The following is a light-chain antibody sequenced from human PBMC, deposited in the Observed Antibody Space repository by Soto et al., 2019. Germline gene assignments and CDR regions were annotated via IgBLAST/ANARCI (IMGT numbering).Light chain of an antibody. CDR1: QGISNY. V-gene: IGKV1-9*01. Sequence: DIQLTQSPSFLSASVGDRVTFTCRASQGISNYLAWYQQKPGKAPKLLIYAASTLQSGVPSRFSGSGSGTEFTLTISSLQPEDFATYYCQQLDGYLAFGGGTKVEIK. CDR2: AAS. CDR3: QQLDGYLA. J-gene: IGKJ4*01.